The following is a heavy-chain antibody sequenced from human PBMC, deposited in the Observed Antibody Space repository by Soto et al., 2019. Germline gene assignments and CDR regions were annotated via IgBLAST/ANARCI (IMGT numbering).Heavy chain of an antibody. D-gene: IGHD5-12*01. V-gene: IGHV3-33*01. CDR2: IWYDGSNK. CDR1: GLTFSSYG. J-gene: IGHJ4*02. CDR3: ARDLSEGYDHFDY. Sequence: QVQLVESGGGVVQPGRSLRLSCAASGLTFSSYGMHWVRQAPGKGLEWVAVIWYDGSNKYYADSVKGRFTISRDNSKNTLYLQMNSLRAEDTAVYYCARDLSEGYDHFDYWGQGTLVTVSS.